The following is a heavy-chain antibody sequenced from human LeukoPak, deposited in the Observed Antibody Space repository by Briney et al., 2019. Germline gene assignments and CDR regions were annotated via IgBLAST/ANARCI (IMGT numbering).Heavy chain of an antibody. J-gene: IGHJ3*02. CDR3: ARDGYCSSTSCYHAFDI. Sequence: SETLSLTCTVSGGSISSGTYYWSWIRQPAGKGLEWIGRIYISGSTNYNPSLKSRVTISVDTSKNQFSLKLSSVTAADTAVYYCARDGYCSSTSCYHAFDIWGQGTMVTVSS. CDR2: IYISGST. CDR1: GGSISSGTYY. V-gene: IGHV4-61*02. D-gene: IGHD2-2*01.